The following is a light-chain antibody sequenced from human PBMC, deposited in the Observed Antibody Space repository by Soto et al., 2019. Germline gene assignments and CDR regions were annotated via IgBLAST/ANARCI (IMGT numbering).Light chain of an antibody. V-gene: IGLV2-14*01. Sequence: QSALTQPASVSGSPGQSVTISCTGTSKDVGRYKYVSWYQQQPGKPPRLIIYGVTNRPSGVPNRFSGSKSANTASLTISGLQAEDEGDYYCSSFTGDSAYVIFGGGTKLTVL. J-gene: IGLJ2*01. CDR1: SKDVGRYKY. CDR3: SSFTGDSAYVI. CDR2: GVT.